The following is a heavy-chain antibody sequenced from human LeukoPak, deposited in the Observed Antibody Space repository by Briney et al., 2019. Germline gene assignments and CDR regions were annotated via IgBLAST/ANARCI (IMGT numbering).Heavy chain of an antibody. CDR1: GGSISSSNW. V-gene: IGHV4-4*02. Sequence: SETLSLTCAVSGGSISSSNWWSWVRQPPGKGLEWIGEIYHSGSTNYNPSLKSRVTISVDTSKNQFSLKLSSVTAADTAVYYCATSGVFGDMVRGVIIKGPFDYWGQGTLVTVSS. CDR2: IYHSGST. D-gene: IGHD3-10*01. J-gene: IGHJ4*02. CDR3: ATSGVFGDMVRGVIIKGPFDY.